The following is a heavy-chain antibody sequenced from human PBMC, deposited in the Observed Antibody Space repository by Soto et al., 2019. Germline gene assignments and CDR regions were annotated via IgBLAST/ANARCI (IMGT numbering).Heavy chain of an antibody. Sequence: QVQLVESGGGVVQPGRSLRLSCAASGFTFSSYGMHWVRQAPGKGLEWVAVISYDGSNKYYADSVKGRFTIFRDNSKNTLYLQMNSLRAEDTAVYYCAKAAYSGSYFDYWGQGTLVTVSS. J-gene: IGHJ4*02. CDR3: AKAAYSGSYFDY. D-gene: IGHD1-26*01. V-gene: IGHV3-30*18. CDR1: GFTFSSYG. CDR2: ISYDGSNK.